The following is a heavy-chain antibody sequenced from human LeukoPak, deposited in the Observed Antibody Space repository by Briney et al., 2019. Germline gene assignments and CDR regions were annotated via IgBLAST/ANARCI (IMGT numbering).Heavy chain of an antibody. Sequence: GGSLRLSCAASGFTFSNAWMSWVRQAPGKGLEWVANIQQDGRETYYVDSVKGRFTISRDNAKNSLFLQMNSLRAEDTAVYYCARERTYSSAWSPLDYFDYWGQGTLVTVSS. CDR1: GFTFSNAW. D-gene: IGHD6-19*01. CDR2: IQQDGRET. V-gene: IGHV3-7*01. J-gene: IGHJ4*02. CDR3: ARERTYSSAWSPLDYFDY.